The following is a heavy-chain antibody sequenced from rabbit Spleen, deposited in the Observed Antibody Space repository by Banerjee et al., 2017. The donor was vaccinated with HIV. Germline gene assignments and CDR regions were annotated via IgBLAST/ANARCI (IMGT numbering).Heavy chain of an antibody. J-gene: IGHJ3*01. CDR3: ARDAGTSFSTYGMDL. D-gene: IGHD8-1*01. Sequence: QEQLVESGGGLVKPGASLTLTCTASGVSFSFNNYMCWVRQAPGKGLEWIGCVDVGSSGFTYFASWAKGRFTISKTSSTTVTLKMTSLTAADTATYFCARDAGTSFSTYGMDLWGQGTLVTVS. V-gene: IGHV1S45*01. CDR2: VDVGSSGFT. CDR1: GVSFSFNNY.